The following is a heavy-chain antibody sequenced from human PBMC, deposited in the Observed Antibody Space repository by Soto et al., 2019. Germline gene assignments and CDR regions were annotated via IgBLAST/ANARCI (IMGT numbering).Heavy chain of an antibody. D-gene: IGHD1-26*01. V-gene: IGHV1-18*01. CDR2: ISADNGNT. J-gene: IGHJ4*02. CDR3: ARGETPIDY. Sequence: QVQLVQSGAEVKKPGASVKVSCKASGYTFTNFGISWVRQAPGQGLEWMGWISADNGNTNYAQNFQGRVTMTTATTTSTAYMELRSLRSADTALYYSARGETPIDYWGQGTLVTVSS. CDR1: GYTFTNFG.